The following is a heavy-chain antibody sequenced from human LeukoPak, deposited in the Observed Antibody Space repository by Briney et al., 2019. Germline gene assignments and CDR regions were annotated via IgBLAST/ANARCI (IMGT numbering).Heavy chain of an antibody. CDR2: INTDNGNR. Sequence: AASVKVSCKASGYTFTNYAIHWVRQAPGQGLEWMGWINTDNGNRKYAQKFQGRVTITSDTSANTVNMELTSLRSEDTAVYFCARDSEYSGSYLGYNFDYWGQGTRVTVSS. V-gene: IGHV1-3*04. D-gene: IGHD1-26*01. CDR3: ARDSEYSGSYLGYNFDY. J-gene: IGHJ4*02. CDR1: GYTFTNYA.